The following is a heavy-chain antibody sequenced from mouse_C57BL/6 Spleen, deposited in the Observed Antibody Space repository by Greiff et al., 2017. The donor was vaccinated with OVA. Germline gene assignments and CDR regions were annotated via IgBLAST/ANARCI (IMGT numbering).Heavy chain of an antibody. J-gene: IGHJ4*01. V-gene: IGHV3-6*01. CDR1: GYSITSGYY. CDR2: ISYDGSN. D-gene: IGHD1-1*01. Sequence: DVHLVESGPGLVKPSQSLSLTCSVTGYSITSGYYWNWIRQFPGNKLEWMGYISYDGSNNYNPSLKNRISITRDTSKNQFFLKLNSVTTEDTATYYCARDLAGSSLMDYWGQGTSVTVSS. CDR3: ARDLAGSSLMDY.